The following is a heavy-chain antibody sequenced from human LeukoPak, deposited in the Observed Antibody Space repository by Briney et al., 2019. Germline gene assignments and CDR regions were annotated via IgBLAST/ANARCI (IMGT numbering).Heavy chain of an antibody. Sequence: SETPSLTCTVSGGSISSYYWSWIRQPPGKGLEWIGYFSYSGSTNYNPSLKSRVTISVDTSKNQFSLKLSSVTAADTAVYYCARVALRDYYYGSGSYGGNWFDPWGQGTLVTVSS. CDR1: GGSISSYY. CDR2: FSYSGST. V-gene: IGHV4-59*12. J-gene: IGHJ5*02. D-gene: IGHD3-10*01. CDR3: ARVALRDYYYGSGSYGGNWFDP.